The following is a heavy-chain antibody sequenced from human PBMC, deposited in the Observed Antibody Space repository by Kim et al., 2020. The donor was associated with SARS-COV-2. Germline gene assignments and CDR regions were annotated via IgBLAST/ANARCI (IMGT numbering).Heavy chain of an antibody. D-gene: IGHD1-1*01. CDR2: ISAYGGS. V-gene: IGHV3-23*01. CDR1: GFTFSSYA. CDR3: AKNWNGDY. Sequence: GVSLRLSCAASGFTFSSYAMGWVRQAPGKGLEWVSAISAYGGSYYADSVKGRFTISRDNSKNTLYLQMNSLRAEDTAIYYCAKNWNGDYWGQGTLVTVSS. J-gene: IGHJ4*02.